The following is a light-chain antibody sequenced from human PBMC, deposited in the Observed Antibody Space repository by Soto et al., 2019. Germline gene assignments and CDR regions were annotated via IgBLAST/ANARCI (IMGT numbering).Light chain of an antibody. J-gene: IGLJ1*01. V-gene: IGLV1-44*01. CDR2: ANN. Sequence: QSVLAQPPSASATPGQRVTISCSGSRSNIGNNRVNWYQQVPGTAPKLFIFANNQRPSGVPDRFFGSKSGTSASLAISGLQSEDEADYYCASWDDGLNGYVFGTGTKLTVL. CDR1: RSNIGNNR. CDR3: ASWDDGLNGYV.